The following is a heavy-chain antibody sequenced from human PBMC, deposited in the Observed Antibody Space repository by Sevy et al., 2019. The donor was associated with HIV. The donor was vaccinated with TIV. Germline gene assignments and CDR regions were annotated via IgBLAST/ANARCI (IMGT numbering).Heavy chain of an antibody. CDR1: GYTFTSYV. V-gene: IGHV7-4-1*02. J-gene: IGHJ6*02. CDR3: ARGECSSSSCYYYYGMDV. CDR2: INTNTGNP. Sequence: ASVKVSGKASGYTFTSYVMNWVRQAPGQGLEWMGWINTNTGNPTYAQGFTGRFVFSLDTSVSTAYLQISSLKAEDTAVYYCARGECSSSSCYYYYGMDVWGQGATVTVSS. D-gene: IGHD2-2*01.